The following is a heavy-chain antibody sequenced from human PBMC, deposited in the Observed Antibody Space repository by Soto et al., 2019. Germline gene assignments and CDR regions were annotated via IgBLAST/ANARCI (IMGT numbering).Heavy chain of an antibody. CDR3: AKTTVIVGYYYGMDV. CDR1: GFTFRNYA. J-gene: IGHJ6*02. V-gene: IGHV3-23*01. D-gene: IGHD4-17*01. Sequence: EVQLLESGGGWVQPGGFLRLSCAASGFTFRNYAMSWVRQAPGKGLEWVSTISGSGGSTYYADSVKGRFTISRDNSQNTLYRQMNSLRAEDTAVYYCAKTTVIVGYYYGMDVWGQGTTVTVSS. CDR2: ISGSGGST.